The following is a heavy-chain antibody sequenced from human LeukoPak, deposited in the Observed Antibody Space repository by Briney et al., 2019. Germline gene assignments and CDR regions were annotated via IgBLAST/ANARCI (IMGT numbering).Heavy chain of an antibody. Sequence: PSETLSPTGTVLDGSISSSGYSWGGIRQPPGKGLEWIGSLYYRGRTSYNPSLTSPPSLSVDPSKNPFSLGLGSGPAAAPAMTFRARQLLSVMTRNFDYWGQGTLDTVSS. CDR3: ARQLLSVMTRNFDY. CDR2: LYYRGRT. J-gene: IGHJ4*02. CDR1: DGSISSSGYS. V-gene: IGHV4-39*01. D-gene: IGHD2/OR15-2a*01.